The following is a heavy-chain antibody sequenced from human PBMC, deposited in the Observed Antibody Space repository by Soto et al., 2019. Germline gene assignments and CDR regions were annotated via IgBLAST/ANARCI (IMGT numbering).Heavy chain of an antibody. CDR2: ISSSSSYI. V-gene: IGHV3-21*01. J-gene: IGHJ4*02. CDR1: GFTFSSYS. D-gene: IGHD1-1*01. CDR3: ATPATNGY. Sequence: SLRLSCAASGFTFSSYSMNWVHQAPGKWLEWVSSISSSSSYIYYADSVKGRFTISRDNAKTSLYLQMNSLRAEDTAVYYCATPATNGYWGRGTLVTVSS.